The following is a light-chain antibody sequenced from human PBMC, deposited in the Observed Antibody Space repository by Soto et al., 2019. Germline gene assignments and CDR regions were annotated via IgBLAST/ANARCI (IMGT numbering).Light chain of an antibody. CDR3: QLGYT. V-gene: IGKV3-20*01. CDR2: GAS. CDR1: QSVSSSY. J-gene: IGKJ2*01. Sequence: EIVLTQSPGTLSLSPGERATLSCRASQSVSSSYLAWYQQKPGQAPMLLIYGASSRATGIPDRFSGSGSGTDFTLTISRLEPEDFAVYYCQLGYTFGQGTKLEIK.